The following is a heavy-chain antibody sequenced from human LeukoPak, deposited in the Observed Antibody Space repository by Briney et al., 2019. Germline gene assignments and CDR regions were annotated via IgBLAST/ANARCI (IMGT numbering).Heavy chain of an antibody. D-gene: IGHD1-1*01. CDR3: ARGTNDPETVDY. Sequence: SETLSLTCTVSGGSISSYYWSWIRQPPGKGLEWIGYIYYSGSTNYNPSLKRRVTISVDTSKNQFSLKLSSVTAADTAVYYCARGTNDPETVDYWGQGTLVTVSS. CDR1: GGSISSYY. V-gene: IGHV4-59*01. J-gene: IGHJ4*02. CDR2: IYYSGST.